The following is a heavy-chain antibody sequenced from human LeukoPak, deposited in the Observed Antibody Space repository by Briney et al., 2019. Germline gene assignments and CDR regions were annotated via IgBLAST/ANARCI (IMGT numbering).Heavy chain of an antibody. V-gene: IGHV1-69*13. D-gene: IGHD1-1*01. CDR3: ARTKQLDPPDSRNYYYYGMDV. CDR2: IIPIFGTA. CDR1: GYTFTGYY. Sequence: SVKVSCKASGYTFTGYYMHWVRQAPGQGLEWMGGIIPIFGTANYAQKFQGRVTITADESTSTAYMELSSLRSEDTAVYYCARTKQLDPPDSRNYYYYGMDVWGKGTTVTVSS. J-gene: IGHJ6*04.